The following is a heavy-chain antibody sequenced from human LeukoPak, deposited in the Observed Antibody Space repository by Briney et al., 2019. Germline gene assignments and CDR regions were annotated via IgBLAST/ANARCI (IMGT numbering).Heavy chain of an antibody. CDR2: INHSGST. Sequence: SETLSLTCGVYGGSLSVYYWNWIRQPPGKGLEWIGEINHSGSTNYNPSLKSRVTISIDTSKNQFSLKLSSVTAADTAVYYCARGAKFYYDILTGYYFDYWGQGTLVTVSS. CDR1: GGSLSVYY. J-gene: IGHJ4*02. V-gene: IGHV4-34*01. CDR3: ARGAKFYYDILTGYYFDY. D-gene: IGHD3-9*01.